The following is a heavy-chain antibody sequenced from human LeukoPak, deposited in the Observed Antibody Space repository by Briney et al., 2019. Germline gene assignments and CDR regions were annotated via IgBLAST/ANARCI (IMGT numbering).Heavy chain of an antibody. V-gene: IGHV3-23*01. CDR2: ISGSGGST. D-gene: IGHD6-19*01. CDR3: AKGPYSSGWYYFDY. J-gene: IGHJ4*02. Sequence: GGSLRLSCAASGFTFSSYAMSWVRQAPGKGLEWVSAISGSGGSTYYADPLKGRFTISRDNSKNTLYLQMNSLRAEDTAVYYCAKGPYSSGWYYFDYWGQGTLVTVSS. CDR1: GFTFSSYA.